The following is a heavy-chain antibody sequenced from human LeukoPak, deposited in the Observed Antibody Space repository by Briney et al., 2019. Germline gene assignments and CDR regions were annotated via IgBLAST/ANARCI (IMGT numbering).Heavy chain of an antibody. CDR2: IWYDGSNK. Sequence: GGSLRLSCAASGFTFGSYGMHWVRQAPGKGLEWVAVIWYDGSNKYYADSVKGRFTISRDNSKNTLYLQMNSLRAEDTAVYYCARDWAAAATEDWFDPWGQGTLVTVSS. CDR1: GFTFGSYG. D-gene: IGHD6-13*01. V-gene: IGHV3-33*01. CDR3: ARDWAAAATEDWFDP. J-gene: IGHJ5*02.